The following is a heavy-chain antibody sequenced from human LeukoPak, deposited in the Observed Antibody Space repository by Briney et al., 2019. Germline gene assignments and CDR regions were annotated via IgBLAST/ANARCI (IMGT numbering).Heavy chain of an antibody. Sequence: LETLSLTCAVYGGSFSGYYWSWIRQPPGKGLEWIGEINHSGGTNYNPSLKSRVTISVDTSKNQFSLKLSSVTAADTAVYYCARARGYSYGYFSWGQGTLVTVSS. CDR3: ARARGYSYGYFS. CDR1: GGSFSGYY. V-gene: IGHV4-34*01. CDR2: INHSGGT. D-gene: IGHD5-18*01. J-gene: IGHJ4*02.